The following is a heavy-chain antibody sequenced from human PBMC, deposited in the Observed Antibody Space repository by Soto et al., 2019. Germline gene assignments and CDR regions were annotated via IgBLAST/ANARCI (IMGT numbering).Heavy chain of an antibody. V-gene: IGHV4-59*08. CDR2: YSGST. Sequence: PSETLSLTCTVSGASISRDHWNWIRQPPGKGLEWIGDYSGSTNYNPSLKSRVTISVDTSKNQFSLKLSSVTAADTAVYFCATYTSGGGGRGYWGQGTLVTVS. CDR1: GASISRDH. J-gene: IGHJ4*02. D-gene: IGHD6-19*01. CDR3: ATYTSGGGGRGY.